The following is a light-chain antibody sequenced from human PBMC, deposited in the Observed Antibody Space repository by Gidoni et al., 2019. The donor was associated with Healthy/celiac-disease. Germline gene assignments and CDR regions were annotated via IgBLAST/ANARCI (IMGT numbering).Light chain of an antibody. CDR1: SSDVVGYNY. CDR3: SSYTSSSTLV. V-gene: IGLV2-14*01. CDR2: EVS. Sequence: QSALTQPASVSGSPGQSITISCTGTSSDVVGYNYVSWYQQHQGKAPKLMIYEVSNRPSGVSNRFSGSKSGNTASLTIAGLQAEDEADYYCSSYTSSSTLVFGGGTKLTVL. J-gene: IGLJ2*01.